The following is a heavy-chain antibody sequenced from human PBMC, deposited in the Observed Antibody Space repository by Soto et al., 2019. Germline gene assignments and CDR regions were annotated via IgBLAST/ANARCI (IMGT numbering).Heavy chain of an antibody. CDR2: IYYSGST. Sequence: PSETLSLTCTVSGGSISSGGYYWSWIRQHPGKGLEWIGYIYYSGSTYYNPSLKSRVTISVDTSKNQFSLKLSSVTAADTAVYYCARDQEQNGHEGGFEYWGRGTLVTVSS. CDR3: ARDQEQNGHEGGFEY. V-gene: IGHV4-31*03. J-gene: IGHJ4*02. CDR1: GGSISSGGYY. D-gene: IGHD2-8*01.